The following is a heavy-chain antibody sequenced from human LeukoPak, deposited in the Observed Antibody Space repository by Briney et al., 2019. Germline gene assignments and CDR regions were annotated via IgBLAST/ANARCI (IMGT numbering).Heavy chain of an antibody. V-gene: IGHV3-64*01. D-gene: IGHD2-2*01. CDR3: ARDQARCKSTNCDSDGYFDY. J-gene: IGHJ4*02. CDR1: GFTFSSYA. CDR2: ISNNGGST. Sequence: GGSLRLPCAASGFTFSSYAMHWLRQAPGKGLEYVSGISNNGGSTYYANSVKGRFTISRDNSKNTLYLQMGSLRAEDMAVYYCARDQARCKSTNCDSDGYFDYWGQGTLVTVSS.